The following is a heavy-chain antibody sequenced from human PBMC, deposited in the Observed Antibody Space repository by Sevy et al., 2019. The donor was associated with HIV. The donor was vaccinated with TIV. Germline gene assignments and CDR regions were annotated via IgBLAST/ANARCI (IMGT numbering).Heavy chain of an antibody. CDR2: ISFDGRNT. V-gene: IGHV3-30*18. J-gene: IGHJ4*02. CDR3: AKDILGDNSPWFFFDY. Sequence: GGSLRLSCAGSGFTFRSYGIHWVRQSPGRGLEWVAFISFDGRNTYSADSVKGRFTVSRDNSNNAVYLQMNNLRTEDTAMYYCAKDILGDNSPWFFFDYWGQGTQVTVSS. D-gene: IGHD3-9*01. CDR1: GFTFRSYG.